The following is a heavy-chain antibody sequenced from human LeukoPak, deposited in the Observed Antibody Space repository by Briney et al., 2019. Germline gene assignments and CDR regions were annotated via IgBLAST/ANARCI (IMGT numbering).Heavy chain of an antibody. Sequence: GGSLRLSCAASGFTVNNNYMSWVRQAPGKGLEWVSVIYSGGSTYYADSVKGRFTISRDNSKNTLYLQMNSLRAEDTAVYYCARDLRVRWENYYTDVWGKGTTVTISS. CDR1: GFTVNNNY. J-gene: IGHJ6*03. CDR2: IYSGGST. V-gene: IGHV3-53*01. D-gene: IGHD1-26*01. CDR3: ARDLRVRWENYYTDV.